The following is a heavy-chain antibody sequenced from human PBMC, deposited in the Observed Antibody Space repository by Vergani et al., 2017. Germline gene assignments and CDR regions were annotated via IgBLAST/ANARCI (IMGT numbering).Heavy chain of an antibody. CDR1: ESSFISNE. V-gene: IGHV5-51*01. CDR2: INPIDSKI. D-gene: IGHD2-21*01. CDR3: TRHVPCGDGACLHFDH. J-gene: IGHJ4*02. Sequence: EVMLVQSGAEVKKPGESLKISCKYSESSFISNEIAWVRQMSGKGLQWMGNINPIDSKIANSPSFQGQAIMSLDKSITTSYLQWRSLKPSDTAIYYCTRHVPCGDGACLHFDHWGQGTQVTVSS.